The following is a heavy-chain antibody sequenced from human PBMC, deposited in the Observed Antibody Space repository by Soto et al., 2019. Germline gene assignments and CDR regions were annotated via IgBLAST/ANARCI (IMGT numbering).Heavy chain of an antibody. V-gene: IGHV3-33*01. Sequence: QVQLVESGGGVVQPGTSLRLSCEASGFTFNSFGMHWVRQAPGNGLEWVAMIWHDGTNRYYVDSVKGRFTISRDNSKDTLYLQMNNLRAEDTAVYYCARTGLQIVQATSYYYGLDVWGQGTTVTVSS. CDR2: IWHDGTNR. D-gene: IGHD2-8*01. CDR1: GFTFNSFG. CDR3: ARTGLQIVQATSYYYGLDV. J-gene: IGHJ6*02.